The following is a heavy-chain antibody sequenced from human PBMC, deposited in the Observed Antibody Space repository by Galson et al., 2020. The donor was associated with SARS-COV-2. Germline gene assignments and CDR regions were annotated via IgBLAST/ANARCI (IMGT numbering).Heavy chain of an antibody. Sequence: PETLSLPSPVYGVSFSGSYCSWLPPPPGKGLEWIGDLNSSGSINSHPSHKSRVTISVDTSKTHFSLKMSSVTAADTAVYYCAREENFVLVVTATRMCYFDYWGRGTLATVSA. D-gene: IGHD2-21*02. V-gene: IGHV4-34*01. CDR1: GVSFSGSY. CDR3: AREENFVLVVTATRMCYFDY. CDR2: LNSSGSI. J-gene: IGHJ4*02.